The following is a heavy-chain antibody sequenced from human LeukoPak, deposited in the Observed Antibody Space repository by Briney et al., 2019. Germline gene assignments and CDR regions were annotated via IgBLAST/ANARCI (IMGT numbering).Heavy chain of an antibody. J-gene: IGHJ4*02. CDR1: GFTFSSYS. V-gene: IGHV3-21*01. Sequence: GGSLRLPCAASGFTFSSYSMNWARQAPGKGLEWVSSISSSSSYIYYADSVKGRFTISRDNAKNSLYLQMTSLRAEDTAVYYCARAGFDFSFDYWGQGTLVTVSS. D-gene: IGHD3-9*01. CDR3: ARAGFDFSFDY. CDR2: ISSSSSYI.